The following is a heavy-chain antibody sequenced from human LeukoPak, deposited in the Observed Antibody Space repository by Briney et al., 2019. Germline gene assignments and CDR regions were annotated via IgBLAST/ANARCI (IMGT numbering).Heavy chain of an antibody. CDR1: GFTLSNYA. CDR2: ISTDGKDK. J-gene: IGHJ4*02. V-gene: IGHV3-30*18. Sequence: GGSLRLSCAASGFTLSNYATHWVRQAPGKGLEWGTVISTDGKDKKYADSVKGRFAISRDNSKNTLDLQMNSLRAEDTAVYYCAKDQKWGPADYYFDSWGQGTLVTVSS. CDR3: AKDQKWGPADYYFDS. D-gene: IGHD2-2*01.